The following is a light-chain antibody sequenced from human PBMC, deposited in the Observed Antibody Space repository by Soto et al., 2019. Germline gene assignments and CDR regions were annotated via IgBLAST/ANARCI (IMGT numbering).Light chain of an antibody. V-gene: IGLV2-23*01. CDR3: CSYAGSSTRV. Sequence: QSFLTQPASVSGSPGQSITISCTGTSSDVGSYNLVSWYQQHPGKAPKLMIYEGSKRPSGVSNRFSGSKSGNTASLTISGLQAEDEADYYCCSYAGSSTRVSGTGTKVTVL. CDR1: SSDVGSYNL. J-gene: IGLJ1*01. CDR2: EGS.